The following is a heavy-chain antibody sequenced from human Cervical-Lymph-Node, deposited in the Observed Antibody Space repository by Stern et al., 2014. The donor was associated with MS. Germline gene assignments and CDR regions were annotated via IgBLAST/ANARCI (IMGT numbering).Heavy chain of an antibody. CDR3: AREEQQLVHGNWFDP. J-gene: IGHJ5*02. CDR2: IYHSGST. V-gene: IGHV4-38-2*02. CDR1: GYSISSGYY. Sequence: VQLLESGPGLVKPSETLSLTCTVSGYSISSGYYWGWIRQPPGKGLEWIGTIYHSGSTYYNPSLKSRVTISVETSKKQFIMKMSSVTAADTAVYYCAREEQQLVHGNWFDPWGQGTLVTVSS. D-gene: IGHD6-13*01.